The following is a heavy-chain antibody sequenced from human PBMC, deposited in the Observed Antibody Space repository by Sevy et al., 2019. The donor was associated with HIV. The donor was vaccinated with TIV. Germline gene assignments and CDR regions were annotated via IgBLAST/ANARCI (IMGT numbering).Heavy chain of an antibody. CDR3: AKEAPGYNYDTSGSFDY. CDR2: ITGSGGTT. V-gene: IGHV3-23*01. D-gene: IGHD3-22*01. J-gene: IGHJ4*02. Sequence: GGSLRLSCAASRFTFSTYAMSWVRQAPGKGLEWVSAITGSGGTTYYVDSVRGRFTISRDNSKSTLFLQMNSLTAEDTAVYYCAKEAPGYNYDTSGSFDYWDQGILVTVSS. CDR1: RFTFSTYA.